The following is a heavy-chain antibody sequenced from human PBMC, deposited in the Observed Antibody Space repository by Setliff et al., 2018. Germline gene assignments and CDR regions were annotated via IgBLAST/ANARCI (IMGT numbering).Heavy chain of an antibody. CDR3: ARASRFGTIKYRGDYYMDV. CDR2: INTNTGNP. Sequence: KVSCKASGYTFTTYAISWMRQAPGQGLEWMGWINTNTGNPSYAQGFTGRFVFSLDTSVSTAYLQISSLKAEDTALYYCARASRFGTIKYRGDYYMDVWGKGTTVTVSS. CDR1: GYTFTTYA. D-gene: IGHD3-10*01. V-gene: IGHV7-4-1*02. J-gene: IGHJ6*03.